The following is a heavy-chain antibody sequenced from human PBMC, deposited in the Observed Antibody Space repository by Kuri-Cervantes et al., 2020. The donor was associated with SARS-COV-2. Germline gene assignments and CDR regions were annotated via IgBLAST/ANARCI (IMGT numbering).Heavy chain of an antibody. Sequence: GESLKISCAASGFTFSSYGMHWVRQAPGKGLEWVAVISYDGSNKYYADSVKGRFTISRDNSKNTLYLQMNSLRAEDTAVYYCAKDLGSGWYYYGMDVWGQGTTVT. CDR2: ISYDGSNK. CDR1: GFTFSSYG. V-gene: IGHV3-30*18. D-gene: IGHD6-19*01. J-gene: IGHJ6*01. CDR3: AKDLGSGWYYYGMDV.